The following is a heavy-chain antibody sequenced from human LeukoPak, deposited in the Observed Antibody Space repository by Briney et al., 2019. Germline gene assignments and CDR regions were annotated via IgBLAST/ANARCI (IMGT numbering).Heavy chain of an antibody. CDR3: ATYSTSSGWFDP. Sequence: PSETLSLTCTVSGGSISSSSYHWGWIRQPPGKGLEWLGSISYSGSTYYNPSLKSRVTISVDTSKTQFPLRLSSVTAADTAVYYCATYSTSSGWFDPWGQGTLVTVSS. J-gene: IGHJ5*02. D-gene: IGHD6-6*01. CDR2: ISYSGST. CDR1: GGSISSSSYH. V-gene: IGHV4-39*01.